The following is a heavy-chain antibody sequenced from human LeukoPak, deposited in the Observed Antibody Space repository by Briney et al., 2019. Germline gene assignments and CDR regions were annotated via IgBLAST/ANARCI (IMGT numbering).Heavy chain of an antibody. J-gene: IGHJ3*02. CDR2: IKSKTDGGTT. CDR3: TSHNIYDSSGSPSLHAFDI. V-gene: IGHV3-15*01. CDR1: GFTFSNAW. D-gene: IGHD3-22*01. Sequence: GGSLRLSCAASGFTFSNAWMSWVRQAPGKGLEWVGRIKSKTDGGTTDYAAPVEGRFTISRDDSKNTLYLQMNSLKTEDTAVYYCTSHNIYDSSGSPSLHAFDIWGQGTMVTVSS.